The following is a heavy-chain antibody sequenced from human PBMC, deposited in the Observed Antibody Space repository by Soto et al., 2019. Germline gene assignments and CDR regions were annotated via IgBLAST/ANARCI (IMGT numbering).Heavy chain of an antibody. CDR2: ISYDGSNK. D-gene: IGHD1-26*01. J-gene: IGHJ4*02. CDR3: ARSPYSVSYLAYFDY. Sequence: QVQLVESGGGVVQPGRSLRLSCAASGFTFSSYGMHWVRQAPGKGLEWVAVISYDGSNKYYADSVKGRFTISRDNSKNTLYLQMNSLRAEDTAVYYCARSPYSVSYLAYFDYWGQGTLFTVSS. CDR1: GFTFSSYG. V-gene: IGHV3-30*03.